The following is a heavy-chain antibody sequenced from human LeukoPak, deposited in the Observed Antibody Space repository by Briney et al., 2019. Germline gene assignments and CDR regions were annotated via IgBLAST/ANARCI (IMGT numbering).Heavy chain of an antibody. V-gene: IGHV4-61*01. CDR1: GGSVSSGSYY. D-gene: IGHD3-22*01. CDR3: ARGTMIVVDIYYYYGMDV. J-gene: IGHJ6*02. CDR2: IYYSGST. Sequence: SETLSLTCTVSGGSVSSGSYYWSWIRQPPGKGLEWIGYIYYSGSTNYNPSLKSRVTISVDTSKNQFSPKLSSVTAADTAVYYCARGTMIVVDIYYYYGMDVWGQGTTVTVSS.